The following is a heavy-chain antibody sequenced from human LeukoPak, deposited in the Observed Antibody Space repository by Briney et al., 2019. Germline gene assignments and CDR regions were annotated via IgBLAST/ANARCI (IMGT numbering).Heavy chain of an antibody. Sequence: GGPLRLSCAASGFTFSSYAMHWVRQAPGKGLEWVAVISYDGSNKYYADSVKGRFTISRDNAKNSLYLQINSLRAEDTAVYYCARSSYSSSSSVWGQGTMVTVSS. V-gene: IGHV3-30*04. J-gene: IGHJ3*01. CDR3: ARSSYSSSSSV. CDR1: GFTFSSYA. D-gene: IGHD6-6*01. CDR2: ISYDGSNK.